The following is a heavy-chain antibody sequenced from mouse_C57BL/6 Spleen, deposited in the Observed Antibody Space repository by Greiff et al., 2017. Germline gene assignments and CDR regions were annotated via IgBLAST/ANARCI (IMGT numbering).Heavy chain of an antibody. J-gene: IGHJ1*03. CDR1: GYTFTDYY. CDR2: INPNNGGT. CDR3: ARWYDGPWYFDV. D-gene: IGHD2-3*01. V-gene: IGHV1-26*01. Sequence: EVQLQQSGPELVKPGASVKISCKASGYTFTDYYMNWVKQSHGKSLEWIGDINPNNGGTSYNQKFKGKATLTVDKSSSTAYMELRSLTSEDSAVYYCARWYDGPWYFDVWGTGTTVTVSS.